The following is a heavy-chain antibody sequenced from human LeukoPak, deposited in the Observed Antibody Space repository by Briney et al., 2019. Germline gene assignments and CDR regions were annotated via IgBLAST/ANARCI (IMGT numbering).Heavy chain of an antibody. D-gene: IGHD3-3*01. CDR1: GGSISSGGYY. J-gene: IGHJ4*02. V-gene: IGHV4-31*03. CDR3: ARVNYDFWSGYLLDY. CDR2: IYYSGST. Sequence: SETLSLTCTVSGGSISSGGYYWSWIRQHPGKGLEWIGYIYYSGSTYYNPSLKSRVTISVDTSKNQFSLKLSSVTAADTAVYYCARVNYDFWSGYLLDYWGQGTLVTVSS.